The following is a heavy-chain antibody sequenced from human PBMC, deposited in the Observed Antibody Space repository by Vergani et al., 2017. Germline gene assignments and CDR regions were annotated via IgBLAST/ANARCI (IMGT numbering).Heavy chain of an antibody. CDR3: ARVNTETNGHLYYYYYMDV. D-gene: IGHD4-11*01. V-gene: IGHV4-34*01. Sequence: QVQLQQWGGGLLKPSETLSLTCVVNGGSFTSYHWTWIRQSPGEGLEWVGVIDHTGRPDYNPSLKSRLTMSVFKSLNQFSLTLNSVTATDTAIYFCARVNTETNGHLYYYYYMDVWGQGTAVTVS. CDR2: IDHTGRP. CDR1: GGSFTSYH. J-gene: IGHJ6*03.